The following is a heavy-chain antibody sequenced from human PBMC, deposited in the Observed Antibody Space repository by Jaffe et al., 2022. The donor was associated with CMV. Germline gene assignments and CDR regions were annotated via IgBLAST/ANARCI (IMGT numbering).Heavy chain of an antibody. Sequence: QVQLVESGGGVVQPGTSLRLSCAPSGFTFSRYGMQWVRQAPGKGLEWVAVIWYDGSKKYYADSVKGRFTISRDNSKNTLYLEMTSLRAEDTAVYYCARDPASAGGYFDYWGQGTLVTVSS. V-gene: IGHV3-33*08. CDR2: IWYDGSKK. CDR1: GFTFSRYG. J-gene: IGHJ4*02. CDR3: ARDPASAGGYFDY. D-gene: IGHD2-2*01.